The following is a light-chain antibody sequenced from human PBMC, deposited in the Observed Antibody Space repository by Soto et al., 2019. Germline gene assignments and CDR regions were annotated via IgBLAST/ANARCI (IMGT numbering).Light chain of an antibody. J-gene: IGLJ1*01. CDR2: SNN. Sequence: VLTQPPSVSGAPGQRVTISCTGSSSNIGAGFDVHWYQQFPRTAPKLLIYSNNNRPSGVPDRFSVSKSATSASLAITGLQAADEADYYCQSYDSSLSAYVFGSGTKLTVL. CDR1: SSNIGAGFD. V-gene: IGLV1-40*01. CDR3: QSYDSSLSAYV.